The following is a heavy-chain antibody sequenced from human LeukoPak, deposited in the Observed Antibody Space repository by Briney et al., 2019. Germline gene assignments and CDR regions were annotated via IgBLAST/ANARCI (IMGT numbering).Heavy chain of an antibody. CDR1: GFTFSSYW. V-gene: IGHV3-21*06. Sequence: GGSLRLSCAASGFTFSSYWMHWVRQAPGKGLEWVSSISGRSSYIYYADSVKGRFAISRDSAKNSLFLQMNSLRADDTAVYYCARGGGGADYWGQGTVVTVSS. J-gene: IGHJ4*02. CDR3: ARGGGGADY. CDR2: ISGRSSYI. D-gene: IGHD2-21*01.